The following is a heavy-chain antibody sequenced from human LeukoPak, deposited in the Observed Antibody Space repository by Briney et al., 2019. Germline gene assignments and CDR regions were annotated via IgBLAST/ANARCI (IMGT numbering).Heavy chain of an antibody. D-gene: IGHD6-13*01. Sequence: NPSETLSLTCTVSGGSISSYYWSWIRQPPGKGLEWIGYIYYSGSTNYNPSLKSRVTISVDTSKNQFSLKLSSVTAADTAVYYCARDSRYSSSWYVGPYFDYWGQGTLVTASS. V-gene: IGHV4-59*01. CDR3: ARDSRYSSSWYVGPYFDY. CDR1: GGSISSYY. CDR2: IYYSGST. J-gene: IGHJ4*02.